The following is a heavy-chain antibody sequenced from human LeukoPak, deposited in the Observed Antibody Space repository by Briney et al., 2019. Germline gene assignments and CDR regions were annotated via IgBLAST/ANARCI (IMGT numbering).Heavy chain of an antibody. CDR2: ISHDGINT. CDR3: ASLRESFWIPEFDY. J-gene: IGHJ4*02. V-gene: IGHV3-30*03. D-gene: IGHD1-1*01. CDR1: RFSFSNYA. Sequence: GRSLRLSCAASRFSFSNYAMHWVRQDSGRGLEWLAVISHDGINTYYADSVKGRFTISRDNSKNTLYLQMTSLRAEDTAVYYCASLRESFWIPEFDYWGQGTLVTVSS.